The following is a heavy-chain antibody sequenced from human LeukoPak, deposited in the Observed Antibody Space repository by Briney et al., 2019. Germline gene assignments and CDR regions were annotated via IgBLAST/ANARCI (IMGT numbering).Heavy chain of an antibody. Sequence: PSETLSLTCTVSGGSISSYYWSWIWQPPGKGLEWIGYIYYSGSTNYNPSLKSRVTISVDTSKNQFSLKLSSVTAADTAVYYCARDSKTGDSPFDPWGQGTLVTVSS. CDR3: ARDSKTGDSPFDP. CDR2: IYYSGST. V-gene: IGHV4-59*01. D-gene: IGHD7-27*01. CDR1: GGSISSYY. J-gene: IGHJ5*02.